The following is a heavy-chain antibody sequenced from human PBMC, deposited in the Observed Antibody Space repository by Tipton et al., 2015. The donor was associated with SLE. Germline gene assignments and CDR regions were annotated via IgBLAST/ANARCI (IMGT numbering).Heavy chain of an antibody. CDR2: INHSGST. CDR3: ARLQSIGTAGL. V-gene: IGHV4-34*01. Sequence: TLSLTCAVYGGSFSGYYWSWIRQPPGKGLEWIGEINHSGSTNYNPSLKSRVTISVDTSKNQFSLKLSSVTAADTSVYYCARLQSIGTAGLWGRGTLVTVSS. D-gene: IGHD1/OR15-1a*01. J-gene: IGHJ4*02. CDR1: GGSFSGYY.